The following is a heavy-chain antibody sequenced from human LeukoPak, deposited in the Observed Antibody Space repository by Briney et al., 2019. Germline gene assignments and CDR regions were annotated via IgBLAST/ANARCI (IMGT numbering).Heavy chain of an antibody. Sequence: GESLKISCEGSGYSFTSYWIGWVRQMPGKGLEWMGIIYPGDSDTRYSPSFQGQVTISADKSISTAYLQWSSLKASDTAMYYCARQNYGFWSGYQSLSYYYYMDVWGKGTTVTVSS. V-gene: IGHV5-51*01. J-gene: IGHJ6*03. CDR3: ARQNYGFWSGYQSLSYYYYMDV. CDR1: GYSFTSYW. CDR2: IYPGDSDT. D-gene: IGHD3-3*01.